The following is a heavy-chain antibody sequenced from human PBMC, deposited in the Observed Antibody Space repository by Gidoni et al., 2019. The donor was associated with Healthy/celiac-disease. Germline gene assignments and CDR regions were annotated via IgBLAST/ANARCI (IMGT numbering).Heavy chain of an antibody. D-gene: IGHD2-21*02. J-gene: IGHJ4*02. Sequence: EVQLVQSGAEVKKPVESLKISCQGSGYRFTSYWIGWVRQMPGKSLEWMGIIYPGDSDTRYSPSFQGQFTISADKSISTAYLQWSSLKASDTAMYYCVRLGYCGGDCPIGSADYWGQGTLVTASS. CDR3: VRLGYCGGDCPIGSADY. V-gene: IGHV5-51*01. CDR2: IYPGDSDT. CDR1: GYRFTSYW.